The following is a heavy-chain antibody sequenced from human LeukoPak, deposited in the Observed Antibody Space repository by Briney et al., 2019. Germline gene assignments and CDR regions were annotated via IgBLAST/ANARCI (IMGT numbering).Heavy chain of an antibody. J-gene: IGHJ6*03. V-gene: IGHV4-4*09. CDR1: GGSISSYY. Sequence: SETLSLTCTVSGGSISSYYWSWIRQPPGKGLEWIGYIYTSGSTNYNPSLKSRVTISVDTSKNQFSLKLSSVTAADTAVYYCARQRLVVAATFYYYYYMDVWGKGTTVTVSS. CDR2: IYTSGST. D-gene: IGHD2-15*01. CDR3: ARQRLVVAATFYYYYYMDV.